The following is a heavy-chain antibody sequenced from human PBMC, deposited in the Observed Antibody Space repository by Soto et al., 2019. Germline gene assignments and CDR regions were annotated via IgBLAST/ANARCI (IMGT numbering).Heavy chain of an antibody. CDR3: SFGGGLLSSCRHKYDFEF. D-gene: IGHD3-10*01. J-gene: IGHJ4*02. CDR1: GFALNSLA. Sequence: GAVRLSCEAAGFALNSLAMTWVRQAPGKGLEWVSSFPDGGSDPSYADSVKGRFTISRDNSRKTIYLQMNSLRADDTAIYYCSFGGGLLSSCRHKYDFEFRVQGGL. CDR2: FPDGGSDP. V-gene: IGHV3-23*01.